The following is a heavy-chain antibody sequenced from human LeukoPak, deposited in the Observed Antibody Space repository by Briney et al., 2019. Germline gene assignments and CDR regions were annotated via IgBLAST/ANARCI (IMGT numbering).Heavy chain of an antibody. Sequence: PGGSLRLSCAASGFTFSSYWMSWVRQAPGKGLEWVANIKQDGSEKYYVDSVKGRFTISRDNAKNSLYLQMNSLRAEDTAVYYCAREKGYYDILTGPPFWGQGTLVTVS. CDR2: IKQDGSEK. D-gene: IGHD3-9*01. J-gene: IGHJ4*02. V-gene: IGHV3-7*01. CDR1: GFTFSSYW. CDR3: AREKGYYDILTGPPF.